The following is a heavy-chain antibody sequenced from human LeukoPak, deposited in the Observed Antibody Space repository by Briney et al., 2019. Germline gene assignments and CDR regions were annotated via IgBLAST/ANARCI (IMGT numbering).Heavy chain of an antibody. D-gene: IGHD2-2*01. V-gene: IGHV3-30*03. CDR3: AREASFPNWSFDL. CDR1: GFTFSSHG. J-gene: IGHJ2*01. CDR2: IASDGSAQ. Sequence: PGGSLRLSCAASGFTFSSHGMQWVRQAPGKGPEWVTVIASDGSAQYYTDSVKGRFTTSRDNSKNMLYLQMDSLRTEDTVVYYCAREASFPNWSFDLWGRGPLVSVSS.